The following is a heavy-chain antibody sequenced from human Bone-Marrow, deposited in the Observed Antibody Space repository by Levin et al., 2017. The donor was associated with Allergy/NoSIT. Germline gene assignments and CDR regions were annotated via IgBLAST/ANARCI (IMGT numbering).Heavy chain of an antibody. CDR2: ISISSSYI. D-gene: IGHD6-19*01. Sequence: KPGGSLRLSCAASGFTFSSFSMNWVRQAPGKGLEWVSSISISSSYIYYADSVKGRFTISRDNAKNSLYLQMNSLRAEDTAVYYCARLAVADAFDIWGQGTMVTVSS. J-gene: IGHJ3*02. V-gene: IGHV3-21*01. CDR3: ARLAVADAFDI. CDR1: GFTFSSFS.